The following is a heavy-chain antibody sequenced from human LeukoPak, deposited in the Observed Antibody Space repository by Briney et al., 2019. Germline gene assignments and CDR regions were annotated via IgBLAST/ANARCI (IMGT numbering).Heavy chain of an antibody. CDR3: ARHGELPGDFDS. Sequence: GESLKISCQGSGYSFTTYWIGWVRQKPGKGLEWMGIIYPGDSDTRYSPSFQGRVTISADTSISTAYLQWSSLKASDIAMYYCARHGELPGDFDSWGQGTLVTVSS. CDR2: IYPGDSDT. D-gene: IGHD1-26*01. CDR1: GYSFTTYW. V-gene: IGHV5-51*01. J-gene: IGHJ4*02.